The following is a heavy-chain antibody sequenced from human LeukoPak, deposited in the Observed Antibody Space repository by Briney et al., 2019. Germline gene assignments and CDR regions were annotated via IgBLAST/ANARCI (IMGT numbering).Heavy chain of an antibody. CDR1: GYSFTGYY. CDR3: AKGGYDSSGYYYD. Sequence: ASVKVSCKASGYSFTGYYMHWVRQAPGQGLEWMGRINPNSGGTNYAQKFQGRVTMTRDASISTAYMELSRLRSDDTAVYYCAKGGYDSSGYYYDWGQGTLVTVSS. D-gene: IGHD3-22*01. CDR2: INPNSGGT. V-gene: IGHV1-2*06. J-gene: IGHJ4*02.